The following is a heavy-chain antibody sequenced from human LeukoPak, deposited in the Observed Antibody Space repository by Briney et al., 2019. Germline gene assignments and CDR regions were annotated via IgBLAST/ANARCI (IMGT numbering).Heavy chain of an antibody. CDR2: IYSGGST. V-gene: IGHV3-66*01. CDR1: GFTVSSNY. D-gene: IGHD5-18*01. Sequence: PGGSLRLSCAASGFTVSSNYMSWVRQAPGKGLEWVSVIYSGGSTYYADSVKGRFTISRDNSKNSLYLQMNSLRAEDTAVYYCARVASIGYSYGYSAFDIWGQGTMVTVSS. J-gene: IGHJ3*02. CDR3: ARVASIGYSYGYSAFDI.